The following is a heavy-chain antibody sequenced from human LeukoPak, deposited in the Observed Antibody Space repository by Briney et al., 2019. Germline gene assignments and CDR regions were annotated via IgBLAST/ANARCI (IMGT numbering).Heavy chain of an antibody. J-gene: IGHJ4*02. Sequence: GGSLRLSCAASGFTFSSYWMYWVRQAPGKGLVWVSRINSDGYTTQYADSVKGRFTISRDNAKNTLYLQMNSLRAEVTAVYYCAKRSLSGTLDYWGQGTLVTVSS. V-gene: IGHV3-74*03. CDR2: INSDGYTT. D-gene: IGHD1-1*01. CDR3: AKRSLSGTLDY. CDR1: GFTFSSYW.